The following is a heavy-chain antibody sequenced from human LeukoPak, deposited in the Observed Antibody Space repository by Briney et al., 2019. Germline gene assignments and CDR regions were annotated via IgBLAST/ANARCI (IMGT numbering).Heavy chain of an antibody. Sequence: GASVKVSCKSSGYTFTGYYLHWVRQAPGEGLEWMGRINPNNGGTNYAQKFQDRVTMTRDTSISTAYMELRSLRSDDTAVYYCATFVGVDDAFEIWGQGTMVTVSS. CDR3: ATFVGVDDAFEI. J-gene: IGHJ3*02. D-gene: IGHD3-16*01. V-gene: IGHV1-2*02. CDR2: INPNNGGT. CDR1: GYTFTGYY.